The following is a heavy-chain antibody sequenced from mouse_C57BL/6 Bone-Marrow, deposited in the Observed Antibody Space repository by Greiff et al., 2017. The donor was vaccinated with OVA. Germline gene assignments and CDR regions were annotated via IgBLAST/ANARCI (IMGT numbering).Heavy chain of an antibody. V-gene: IGHV6-3*01. J-gene: IGHJ1*03. CDR2: ISLKSDNYAT. Sequence: EVQRVESGGGLVQPGGSMKLSCVASGFTFSNYWMNWVRQSPEKGLEWVAQISLKSDNYATHYAVSVKGRFTISRDNSKSSVYLQMTNLRAEDTGIYYCAVNHGPQYFDVWGTGTTVTVSS. CDR3: AVNHGPQYFDV. CDR1: GFTFSNYW. D-gene: IGHD1-1*02.